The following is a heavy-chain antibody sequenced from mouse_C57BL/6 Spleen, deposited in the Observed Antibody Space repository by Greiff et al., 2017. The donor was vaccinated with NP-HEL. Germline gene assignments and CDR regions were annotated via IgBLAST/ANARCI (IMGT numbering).Heavy chain of an antibody. CDR3: ARHDGDYLYYAMDY. D-gene: IGHD2-3*01. V-gene: IGHV2-6-1*01. CDR1: GFSLTSYG. CDR2: IWSDGST. J-gene: IGHJ4*01. Sequence: VMLVESGPGLVAPSQSLSITCTVSGFSLTSYGVHWVRQPPGKGLEWLVVIWSDGSTTYNSALKSRLSIRKDNSKSQVFLKMNSLQTDDTAMYYCARHDGDYLYYAMDYWGQGTSVTVSS.